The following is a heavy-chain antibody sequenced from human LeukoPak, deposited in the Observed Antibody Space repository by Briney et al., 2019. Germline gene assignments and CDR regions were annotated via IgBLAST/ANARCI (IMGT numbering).Heavy chain of an antibody. CDR2: IWYDGSNK. J-gene: IGHJ3*02. D-gene: IGHD4-17*01. CDR3: ARERTTVLQAYDAFDI. CDR1: GYTFTSYG. V-gene: IGHV3-33*01. Sequence: GASVKVSCKASGYTFTSYGMHWVRQAPGKGLEWVALIWYDGSNKYYADSVKGRFTISRDNSKNTLYLQMNSLRAEDTAVYYCARERTTVLQAYDAFDIWGQGTMVTVSS.